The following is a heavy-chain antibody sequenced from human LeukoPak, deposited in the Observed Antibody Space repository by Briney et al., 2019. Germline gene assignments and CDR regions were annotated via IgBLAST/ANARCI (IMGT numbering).Heavy chain of an antibody. Sequence: GGSLRLFCAASGFTFSSYSMNWVRQAPGKGLEWVSSISSSSSYIYYADSVKGRFTISRDNAKNSLYLQMNSLRAEDTAVYYCARAYYYGSGSYYPPYYYYYYMDVWGKGTTVTVSS. CDR3: ARAYYYGSGSYYPPYYYYYYMDV. D-gene: IGHD3-10*01. CDR2: ISSSSSYI. V-gene: IGHV3-21*01. CDR1: GFTFSSYS. J-gene: IGHJ6*03.